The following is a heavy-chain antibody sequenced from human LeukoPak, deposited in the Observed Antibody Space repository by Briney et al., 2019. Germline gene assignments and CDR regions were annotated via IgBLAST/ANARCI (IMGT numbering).Heavy chain of an antibody. CDR3: ARDQRNYYDSSGYYYGAY. CDR2: INPNSGGT. CDR1: GYTFTGYY. J-gene: IGHJ4*02. V-gene: IGHV1-2*02. Sequence: GASVKVSCKASGYTFTGYYMHWVRQAPGQGLEWMGWINPNSGGTNYAQKLQGRVTMTTDTSTSTAYMELRSLRSDDTAVYYCARDQRNYYDSSGYYYGAYWGQGTLVTVSS. D-gene: IGHD3-22*01.